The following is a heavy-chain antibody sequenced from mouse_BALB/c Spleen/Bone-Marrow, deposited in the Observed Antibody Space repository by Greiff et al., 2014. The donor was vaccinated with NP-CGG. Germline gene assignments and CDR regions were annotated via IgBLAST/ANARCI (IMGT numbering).Heavy chain of an antibody. D-gene: IGHD1-1*01. CDR1: GFNIKNTY. J-gene: IGHJ2*01. Sequence: VQLKESGAELLKPGASVKMSCKASGFNIKNTYMHWVKQRPEPGLEWIGRIDPSNGNTKYDPKFQGKATITADTSSNTAYLQLSSLTSEDTAVYYCARYYYGSSYFDYWGQGTTLTVSS. CDR2: IDPSNGNT. CDR3: ARYYYGSSYFDY. V-gene: IGHV14-3*02.